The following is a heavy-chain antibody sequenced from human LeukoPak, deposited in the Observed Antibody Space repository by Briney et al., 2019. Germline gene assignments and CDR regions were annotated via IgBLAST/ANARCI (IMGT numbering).Heavy chain of an antibody. CDR1: GFTFSSYG. CDR3: AKGVDYCSGGSCPADY. Sequence: GGSLRLSCAASGFTFSSYGMHWVRQAPGKGLEWVAVISYDGSNKYYADSVKGRFTISRDNSKNTLYLQMNSLRAEDTAVYYCAKGVDYCSGGSCPADYWGPGTLVTVSP. CDR2: ISYDGSNK. V-gene: IGHV3-30*18. D-gene: IGHD2-15*01. J-gene: IGHJ4*02.